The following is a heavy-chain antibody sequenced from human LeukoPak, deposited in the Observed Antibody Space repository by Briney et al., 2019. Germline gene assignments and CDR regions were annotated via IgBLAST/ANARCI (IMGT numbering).Heavy chain of an antibody. J-gene: IGHJ6*02. D-gene: IGHD3-10*01. CDR3: AKEGYYYGYNYGMDV. V-gene: IGHV3-30*18. Sequence: GGSLRLSCAASGFTFSSYGMHWVRQAPGKGLEWVAVISYDGSNKYYADSVKGRFTISRDNSKNTLYLQMNSLRAEGTAVYYCAKEGYYYGYNYGMDVWGQGTTVTVSS. CDR1: GFTFSSYG. CDR2: ISYDGSNK.